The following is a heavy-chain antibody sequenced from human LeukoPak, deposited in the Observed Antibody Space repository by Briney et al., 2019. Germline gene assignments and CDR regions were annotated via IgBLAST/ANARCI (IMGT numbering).Heavy chain of an antibody. CDR2: IYYSGTT. Sequence: PSETLSLTCRVSGGFISSYYWSWIRQLPGKGLEWIGYIYYSGTTNYNPSLKSRVTISLDTSKNQFSLKLSSVTAADTAVYYCARRTGYYNGFDYWGQGALVTVSS. D-gene: IGHD3-9*01. CDR3: ARRTGYYNGFDY. J-gene: IGHJ4*02. V-gene: IGHV4-59*01. CDR1: GGFISSYY.